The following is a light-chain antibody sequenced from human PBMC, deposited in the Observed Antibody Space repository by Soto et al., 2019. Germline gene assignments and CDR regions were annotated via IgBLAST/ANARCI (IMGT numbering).Light chain of an antibody. CDR2: AAS. Sequence: DIQMTQSPSSLSASVGDRVTITCRAAQDISNYLAWYQQKPGKVPKLLIYAASTLQSGVPSRFRGSGSGTEFTLTISSLQPEDVATYYCQKYNSAPTWTCGQGTKVEIK. CDR3: QKYNSAPTWT. CDR1: QDISNY. J-gene: IGKJ1*01. V-gene: IGKV1-27*01.